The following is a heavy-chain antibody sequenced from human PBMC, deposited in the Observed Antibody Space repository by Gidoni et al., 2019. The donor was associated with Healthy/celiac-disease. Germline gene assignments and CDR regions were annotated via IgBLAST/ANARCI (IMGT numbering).Heavy chain of an antibody. J-gene: IGHJ4*02. Sequence: EVQLVASGGGLVQPGGSLRLSCAAAGFTFSSYWMSWVRQAPGKGLEWVANIKQDGSEKYYVDSVKGRFTISRDNAKNSLYLQMNSLRAEDTAVYYCAREGDYYDSSGSGFDYWGQGTLVTVSS. CDR3: AREGDYYDSSGSGFDY. CDR1: GFTFSSYW. V-gene: IGHV3-7*01. CDR2: IKQDGSEK. D-gene: IGHD3-22*01.